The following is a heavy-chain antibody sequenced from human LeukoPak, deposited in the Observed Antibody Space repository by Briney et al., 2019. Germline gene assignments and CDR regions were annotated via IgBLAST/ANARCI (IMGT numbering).Heavy chain of an antibody. CDR3: AREGNTAMVELDY. J-gene: IGHJ4*02. V-gene: IGHV3-33*01. D-gene: IGHD5-18*01. Sequence: GRSLRLSCAASGFTFRSYGMHWVRQAPGKGLEWVAVIWYDGSNKYYADSVKGRFTISRDNSKNTLYLQMNSLRAEDTAVYYCAREGNTAMVELDYWGQGTLVTVSS. CDR1: GFTFRSYG. CDR2: IWYDGSNK.